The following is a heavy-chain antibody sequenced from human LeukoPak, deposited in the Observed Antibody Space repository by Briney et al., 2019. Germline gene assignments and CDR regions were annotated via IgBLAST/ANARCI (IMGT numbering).Heavy chain of an antibody. CDR1: GFTFSGFS. Sequence: GGSLRLSCAASGFTFSGFSMSWVRQAPGKGLEWVSVIYSGGTTYYADSVKGRFTISRDNSKNTLYLQMNSLRAEDTAVYYCARDNAPYTSSSSGLGLFDYWGQGTLVTVSS. D-gene: IGHD6-6*01. J-gene: IGHJ4*02. CDR2: IYSGGTT. V-gene: IGHV3-53*01. CDR3: ARDNAPYTSSSSGLGLFDY.